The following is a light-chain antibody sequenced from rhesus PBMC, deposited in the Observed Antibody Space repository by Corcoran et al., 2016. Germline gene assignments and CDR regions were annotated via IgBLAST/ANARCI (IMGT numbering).Light chain of an antibody. J-gene: IGKJ3*01. Sequence: DIQMTQSPSSLSASVGDTVTITCRASQGISSWLAWYQKKPGKAPKLLIYKASSLHSGVPSRFSGSGSGTDFTLTISSLQSEDFATYYYQQYSSRPFTFGPGTKLDIK. CDR3: QQYSSRPFT. CDR2: KAS. CDR1: QGISSW. V-gene: IGKV1-22*01.